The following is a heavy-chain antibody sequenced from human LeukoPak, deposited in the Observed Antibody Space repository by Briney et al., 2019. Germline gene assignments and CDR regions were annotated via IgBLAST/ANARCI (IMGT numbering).Heavy chain of an antibody. Sequence: PSETLSLTCTVSGASITLYYWTWIRQSPKKGLEWIGDISNSENNYNPSLSSRLTISTDTSKNHFSLRLTSVSAADTAVYYCARGNYDILSDYSLYSPRGGFDHWGQGILVTVSS. V-gene: IGHV4-59*01. CDR3: ARGNYDILSDYSLYSPRGGFDH. J-gene: IGHJ4*02. D-gene: IGHD3-9*01. CDR2: ISNSEN. CDR1: GASITLYY.